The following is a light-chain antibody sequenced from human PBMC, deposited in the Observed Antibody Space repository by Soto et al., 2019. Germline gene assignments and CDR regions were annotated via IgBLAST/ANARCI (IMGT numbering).Light chain of an antibody. J-gene: IGLJ2*01. CDR1: SSNIGNNY. V-gene: IGLV1-51*01. CDR3: GTWDSSLSAGV. CDR2: DNS. Sequence: QSVLTQPPSVSAAPGQKVTISCSGSSSNIGNNYVSWYQQLPGTAPKLLIYDNSKRPSGIPERFSGSKSGTSATLGITGLQTGEEADYYCGTWDSSLSAGVFGGGTKLTVL.